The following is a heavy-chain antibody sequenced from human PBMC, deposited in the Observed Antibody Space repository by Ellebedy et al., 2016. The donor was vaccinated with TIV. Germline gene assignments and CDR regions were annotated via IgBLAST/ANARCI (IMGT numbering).Heavy chain of an antibody. J-gene: IGHJ5*02. CDR2: INPNSGGT. CDR3: AREDCSSTSCYVGWFDP. D-gene: IGHD2-2*01. CDR1: GYTFTGYY. V-gene: IGHV1-2*02. Sequence: ASVKVSCXASGYTFTGYYMHWVRQAPGQGLEWMGWINPNSGGTNYAQKFQGRVTMTRDTSISTAYMELSRLRSDDTAVYYCAREDCSSTSCYVGWFDPWGQGTLVIVSS.